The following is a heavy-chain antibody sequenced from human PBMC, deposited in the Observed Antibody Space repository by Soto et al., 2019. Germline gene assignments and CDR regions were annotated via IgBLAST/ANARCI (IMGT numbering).Heavy chain of an antibody. D-gene: IGHD2-2*01. J-gene: IGHJ6*02. CDR3: GRFYCISSTCHYGMDV. Sequence: GESLKVSCKGSGYSFTNYWIAWVRQMPGKGLEWMGIIYPDDSDTRYSPSFQGQVTISADKSISTAYLQWSSLKASDTAMYYCGRFYCISSTCHYGMDVWGQGTTVTVSS. V-gene: IGHV5-51*01. CDR1: GYSFTNYW. CDR2: IYPDDSDT.